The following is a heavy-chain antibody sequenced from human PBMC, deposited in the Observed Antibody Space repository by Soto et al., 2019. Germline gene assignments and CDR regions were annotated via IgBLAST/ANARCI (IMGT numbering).Heavy chain of an antibody. CDR2: ISWNRGTI. V-gene: IGHV3-9*01. Sequence: EVQLVESGGGLVQPGRSLRLSCAASGFTFDDYAIHWVRQAPGKGLEWVSGISWNRGTIGYADSVKGRFTISRDNAKNSLYLQMNSLRAEDTALYYCTRSIGSSCYSSFDYFGQGTLVTVSS. J-gene: IGHJ4*02. CDR1: GFTFDDYA. D-gene: IGHD2-15*01. CDR3: TRSIGSSCYSSFDY.